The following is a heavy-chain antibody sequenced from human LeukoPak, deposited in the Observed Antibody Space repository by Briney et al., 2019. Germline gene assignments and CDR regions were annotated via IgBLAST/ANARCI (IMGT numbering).Heavy chain of an antibody. CDR3: ARDPGYGIIPYYMDV. CDR2: IYYSGST. CDR1: GGSISSYY. J-gene: IGHJ6*03. V-gene: IGHV4-59*01. D-gene: IGHD3-16*02. Sequence: SETLSLTCTISGGSISSYYWNWIRQPPGKGLEWIGYIYYSGSTKYNPSLKSRLTISVDTSKNQFSLKVSSVTAADTAVYYCARDPGYGIIPYYMDVWGKGTTVTVSS.